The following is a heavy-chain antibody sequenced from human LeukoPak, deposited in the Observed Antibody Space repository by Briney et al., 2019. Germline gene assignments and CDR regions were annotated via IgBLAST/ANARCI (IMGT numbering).Heavy chain of an antibody. J-gene: IGHJ4*02. D-gene: IGHD6-6*01. V-gene: IGHV4-39*07. CDR3: ARGCSSSMFDY. CDR1: VHSYWRISYH. Sequence: SETLSLPCTVSVHSYWRISYHWGWVRQPPGKGLEWIGSIYYSGSTYYNPSLKSRVTISVDTSKNQFSLKLSSVTAADTAVYYCARGCSSSMFDYWGQGTLVTVSS. CDR2: IYYSGST.